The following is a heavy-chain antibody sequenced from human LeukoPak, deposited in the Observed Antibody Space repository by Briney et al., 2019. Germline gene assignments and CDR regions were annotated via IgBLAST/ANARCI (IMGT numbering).Heavy chain of an antibody. J-gene: IGHJ4*02. CDR2: ISYDGSNK. CDR3: ARAMAARTDDY. CDR1: GFTFSSYA. Sequence: GGSLRLSCAASGFTFSSYAMHWVRQAPGKGLEWVAVISYDGSNKYYADSVKGRFTISRDNSKNTLYLQMNSLRAEDTAVYYCARAMAARTDDYWGQGTLVTVYS. V-gene: IGHV3-30*01. D-gene: IGHD6-6*01.